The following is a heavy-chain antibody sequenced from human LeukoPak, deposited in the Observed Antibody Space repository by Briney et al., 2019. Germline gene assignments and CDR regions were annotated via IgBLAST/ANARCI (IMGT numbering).Heavy chain of an antibody. J-gene: IGHJ1*01. V-gene: IGHV1-58*02. D-gene: IGHD6-13*01. CDR2: IVVGSGNT. CDR1: GFTFTSSA. Sequence: GTSVKVSCKASGFTFTSSAMQWVRQARGQRLEWIGWIVVGSGNTNYAQKFQERVTITRDMSTSTAYMELSSLRSEDTAVYYCARAIAAAGAQYFQHWGQGTLVSASS. CDR3: ARAIAAAGAQYFQH.